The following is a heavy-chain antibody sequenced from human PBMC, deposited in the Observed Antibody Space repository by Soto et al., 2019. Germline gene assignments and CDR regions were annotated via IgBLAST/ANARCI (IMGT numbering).Heavy chain of an antibody. Sequence: PGGSLRLSCAASGFPFSSYVMTWVRQAPGKGLEWVSAITGSGDTTYYADSVKGRFTISRDNSKNTLYLQMNSLRDEDTALYYCAKVFGVVIGFDYWGQGTLVTVSS. CDR3: AKVFGVVIGFDY. CDR1: GFPFSSYV. D-gene: IGHD3-3*01. CDR2: ITGSGDTT. J-gene: IGHJ4*02. V-gene: IGHV3-23*01.